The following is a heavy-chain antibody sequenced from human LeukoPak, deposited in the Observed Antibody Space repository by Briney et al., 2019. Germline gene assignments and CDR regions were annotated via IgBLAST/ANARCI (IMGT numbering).Heavy chain of an antibody. J-gene: IGHJ4*02. CDR2: INHSGST. Sequence: PSETLSLTCAVYGGSFSGDYWSWLRQPPGKGLEWIGEINHSGSTNYNPSLKSRVTISVDTSKNQFSLKLSSVTAADTAVYYCARVGYYSNYLSASSWGQGTLVTVSS. CDR3: ARVGYYSNYLSASS. CDR1: GGSFSGDY. V-gene: IGHV4-34*01. D-gene: IGHD4-11*01.